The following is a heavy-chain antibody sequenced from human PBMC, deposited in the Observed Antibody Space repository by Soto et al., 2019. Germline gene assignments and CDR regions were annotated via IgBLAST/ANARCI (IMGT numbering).Heavy chain of an antibody. V-gene: IGHV3-48*02. D-gene: IGHD3-10*01. CDR2: ITSTSSTK. Sequence: EVQLVESGGGMVQPGGSLRLSCAGSGFTFSSHTMTWVRQAPGKGLEFLSYITSTSSTKNYADSVKGRFTISRDNAKNSLYLQMNSLRDEDTAVYYCARRITMVRGPYYYYAMDVWGPGTTGTVSS. CDR1: GFTFSSHT. J-gene: IGHJ6*02. CDR3: ARRITMVRGPYYYYAMDV.